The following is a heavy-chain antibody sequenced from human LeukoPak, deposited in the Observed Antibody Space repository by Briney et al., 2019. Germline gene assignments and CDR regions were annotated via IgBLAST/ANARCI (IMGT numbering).Heavy chain of an antibody. V-gene: IGHV4-34*01. CDR3: AREFVAVAAVAGVNHIRPDGYYFDY. CDR2: INHSGST. CDR1: GGSFSGYY. D-gene: IGHD6-19*01. J-gene: IGHJ4*02. Sequence: SETLSLTCAVYGGSFSGYYWSWIRQPPGKGLEWIGEINHSGSTNYNPSLKSRVTISVDTSKNKFSLKLSSVTAADTAVYYCAREFVAVAAVAGVNHIRPDGYYFDYWGQGTLVTVSS.